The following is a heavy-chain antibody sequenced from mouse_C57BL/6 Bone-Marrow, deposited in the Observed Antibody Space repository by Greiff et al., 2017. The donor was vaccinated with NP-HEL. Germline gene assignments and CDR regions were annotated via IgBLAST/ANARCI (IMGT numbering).Heavy chain of an antibody. CDR1: GYAFSSSW. V-gene: IGHV1-82*01. CDR2: IYPGAGDT. J-gene: IGHJ3*01. D-gene: IGHD1-1*02. Sequence: QVQLKQSGPELVKPGASVKISCKASGYAFSSSWMNWVKQRPGKGLEWIGRIYPGAGDTNYNGKFKGKATLTADKSSSTAYMQLSSLTSEDSAVYFCARWGGGTWFAYWGQGTLVTVSA. CDR3: ARWGGGTWFAY.